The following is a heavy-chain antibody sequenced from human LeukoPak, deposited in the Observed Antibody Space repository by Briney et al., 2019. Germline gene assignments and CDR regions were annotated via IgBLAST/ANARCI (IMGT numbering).Heavy chain of an antibody. D-gene: IGHD3-10*01. J-gene: IGHJ4*02. CDR2: IYQSGST. Sequence: PSETLSFTCGVSGASVSSIGYSWSWIRQPPGRGLEWIGYIYQSGSTSYNPSLQSRVTISIDRSKNQFSLKLSSVTAADTAVYYCARVSMVRGVIGYWGQGTLVTVSS. V-gene: IGHV4-30-2*01. CDR1: GASVSSIGYS. CDR3: ARVSMVRGVIGY.